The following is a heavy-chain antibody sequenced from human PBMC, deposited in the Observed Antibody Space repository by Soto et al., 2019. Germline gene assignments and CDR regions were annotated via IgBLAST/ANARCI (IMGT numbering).Heavy chain of an antibody. D-gene: IGHD2-15*01. V-gene: IGHV4-59*01. CDR2: IYYSGST. Sequence: QVQLLESGPGLVKSSETLSLTCTVSGGSINSYYWSWIRQPPGKGLEWIGYIYYSGSTNYNPSLKSRVIKSVDTSKNQFSLKLSSVTAADTAVYYCARVVGYGYSDYWGQGTLVTVSS. J-gene: IGHJ4*02. CDR3: ARVVGYGYSDY. CDR1: GGSINSYY.